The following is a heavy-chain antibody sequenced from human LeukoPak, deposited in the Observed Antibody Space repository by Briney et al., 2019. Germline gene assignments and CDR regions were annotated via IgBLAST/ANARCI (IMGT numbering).Heavy chain of an antibody. D-gene: IGHD3/OR15-3a*01. CDR1: GGSISNSY. Sequence: SETLSLTCTVSGGSISNSYWGWIRQPPGKGLEWIGSIYYSGNTYYNASLKSQVSISIDTSKNQFSLRLTSVTAADTAVYYCARQTGSGLFILPGGQGTLVTVSS. CDR3: ARQTGSGLFILP. CDR2: IYYSGNT. V-gene: IGHV4-39*01. J-gene: IGHJ4*02.